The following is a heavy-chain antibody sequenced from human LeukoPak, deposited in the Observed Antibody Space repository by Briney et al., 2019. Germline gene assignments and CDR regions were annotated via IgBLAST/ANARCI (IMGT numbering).Heavy chain of an antibody. CDR1: GFTFSNYG. CDR3: AREGCSSTSCYTSFDY. V-gene: IGHV3-33*01. CDR2: IWYDGSNK. D-gene: IGHD2-2*02. Sequence: GRSLRLSCAASGFTFSNYGMHWVRQAPGKGLEWVAVIWYDGSNKYYADSVKGRFTISRDNSKNTLYLQMNSLRAEDTAVYYCAREGCSSTSCYTSFDYWGQGTLVTVSS. J-gene: IGHJ4*02.